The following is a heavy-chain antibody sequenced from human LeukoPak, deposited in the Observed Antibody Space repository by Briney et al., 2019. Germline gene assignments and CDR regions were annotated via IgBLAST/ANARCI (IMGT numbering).Heavy chain of an antibody. CDR3: ARDLRL. J-gene: IGHJ4*02. CDR1: GFTFSNFN. Sequence: PGGSLRLPCAASGFTFSNFNMNWVRQAPGKGLEWVSSISSGSNYIYYADSVKGRFTISRDNAKNSLYLQMNSLRADDAAVYYCARDLRLWGQGTLVTVSS. V-gene: IGHV3-21*01. CDR2: ISSGSNYI.